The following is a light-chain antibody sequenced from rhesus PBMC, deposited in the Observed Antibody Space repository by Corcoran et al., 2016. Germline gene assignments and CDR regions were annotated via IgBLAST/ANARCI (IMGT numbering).Light chain of an antibody. CDR1: QGISSY. CDR2: YVS. Sequence: DIQMTQSPSSVFASVGDRVTITCRASQGISSYLAWYQQKPGKAPKLLIYYVSTLQSGVPSRFSGSGSGTEFTLTISSLQPEEFATYYCQQYNSLPYSFGQGTKVEIK. J-gene: IGKJ2*01. V-gene: IGKV1-25*01. CDR3: QQYNSLPYS.